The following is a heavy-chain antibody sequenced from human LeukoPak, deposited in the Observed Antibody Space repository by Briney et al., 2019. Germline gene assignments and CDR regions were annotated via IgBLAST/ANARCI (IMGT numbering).Heavy chain of an antibody. CDR2: IYYIGST. J-gene: IGHJ4*02. Sequence: SETLSLTCTVSGDSISSYYWTWILQPPGKGLEWIGYIYYIGSTNYNPSLKSRVTISLDTSKNQFSLKLNSVTAADTAMYFCARHQLPDYWGQGTLVTVSS. CDR1: GDSISSYY. V-gene: IGHV4-59*08. CDR3: ARHQLPDY.